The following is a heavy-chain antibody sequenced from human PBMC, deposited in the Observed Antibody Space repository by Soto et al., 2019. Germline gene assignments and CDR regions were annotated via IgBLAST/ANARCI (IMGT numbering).Heavy chain of an antibody. CDR2: ISGSGFKK. D-gene: IGHD1-26*01. Sequence: GGSLRLSCAASGFIFENFGMSWVRQAPGKGLEWISSISGSGFKKYYADSVKGRFTISRDNSKSMVYLELNNLSAEDTAVYHCAKNQGVELVPLATVDWFDPWGQGSVVTVSS. CDR1: GFIFENFG. V-gene: IGHV3-23*01. J-gene: IGHJ5*02. CDR3: AKNQGVELVPLATVDWFDP.